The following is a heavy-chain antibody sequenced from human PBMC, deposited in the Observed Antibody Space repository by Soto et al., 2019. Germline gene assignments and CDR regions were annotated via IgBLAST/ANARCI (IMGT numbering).Heavy chain of an antibody. Sequence: ASVKVSCKASGYTFTSYGISWVRQAPGQGLEWMGWISAYNGNTNYAQKLQGRVTMTTDTSTSTAYMELRSLRSDDTAVYYCARVYSGYETHYYYYMDVWGKGTTVTVSS. CDR3: ARVYSGYETHYYYYMDV. CDR1: GYTFTSYG. J-gene: IGHJ6*03. D-gene: IGHD5-12*01. V-gene: IGHV1-18*01. CDR2: ISAYNGNT.